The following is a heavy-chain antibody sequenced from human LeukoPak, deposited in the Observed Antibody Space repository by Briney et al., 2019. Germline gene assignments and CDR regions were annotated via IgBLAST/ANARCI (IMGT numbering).Heavy chain of an antibody. D-gene: IGHD6-19*01. CDR1: GGSISSYY. CDR3: ARDRLSSGWYSGFDY. Sequence: SETLSLTCTVSGGSISSYYWSWIRQPPGKGVEWLGYIYYSGSTNYNPSLKSRVTISVDTSKNQFSLKLSSVTAADTAVYYCARDRLSSGWYSGFDYWGQGTLVTVST. V-gene: IGHV4-59*01. CDR2: IYYSGST. J-gene: IGHJ4*02.